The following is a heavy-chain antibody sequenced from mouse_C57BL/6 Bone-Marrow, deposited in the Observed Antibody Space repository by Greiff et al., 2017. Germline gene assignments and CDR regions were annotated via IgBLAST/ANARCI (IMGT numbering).Heavy chain of an antibody. CDR2: ISSGSSTI. Sequence: EVQGVESGGGLVKPGGSLKLSCAASGFTFSDYGMHWVRQAPEKGLEWVAYISSGSSTIYYADTVKGRFTISRDNAKNTLFLQMTSLRSEDTAMYYCARQDYYGLEGFAYWGQGTLVTVSA. CDR3: ARQDYYGLEGFAY. J-gene: IGHJ3*01. D-gene: IGHD1-1*01. CDR1: GFTFSDYG. V-gene: IGHV5-17*01.